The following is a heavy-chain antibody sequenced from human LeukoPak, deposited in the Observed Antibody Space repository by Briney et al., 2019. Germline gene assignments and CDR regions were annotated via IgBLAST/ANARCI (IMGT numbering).Heavy chain of an antibody. V-gene: IGHV1-8*03. CDR2: MNPNSGNT. Sequence: ASVKVSCKASGYTFTSYDINWVRQATGQGLEWMGWMNPNSGNTGYAQKFQGRVTITRNTSISTAYMELSSLRSEDTAVYYCAREGSGTIFGVSYAFDIWGQGTMVTVSS. CDR1: GYTFTSYD. CDR3: AREGSGTIFGVSYAFDI. J-gene: IGHJ3*02. D-gene: IGHD3-3*01.